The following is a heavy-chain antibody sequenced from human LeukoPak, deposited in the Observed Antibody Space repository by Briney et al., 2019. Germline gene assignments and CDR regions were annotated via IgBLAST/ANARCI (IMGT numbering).Heavy chain of an antibody. D-gene: IGHD4-17*01. V-gene: IGHV4-59*08. CDR1: GGSISSYY. Sequence: SETLSLTCTVSGGSISSYYWSWIRQPPGKGLEWIGYIYYSGSTNYNPSLKSRVTISVDTSKNQFSLKLSSVTAADTAVYYCARHVGATVTTYDYWGQGTLVTVSS. CDR3: ARHVGATVTTYDY. CDR2: IYYSGST. J-gene: IGHJ4*02.